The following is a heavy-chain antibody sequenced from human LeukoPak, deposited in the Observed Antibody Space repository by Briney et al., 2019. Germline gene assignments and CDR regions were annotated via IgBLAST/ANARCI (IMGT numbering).Heavy chain of an antibody. Sequence: GGSLRLSCAASGFTFSSYSMNWVRQAPGKGLEWVSSISSSSSYIYYADSVKGRFTISRDNAKNSLYLQMNSLRAEDTAVYYCAREDSSGESGGSYYYYYYYMDVWGKGTTVTVSS. J-gene: IGHJ6*03. CDR3: AREDSSGESGGSYYYYYYYMDV. V-gene: IGHV3-21*01. D-gene: IGHD6-19*01. CDR2: ISSSSSYI. CDR1: GFTFSSYS.